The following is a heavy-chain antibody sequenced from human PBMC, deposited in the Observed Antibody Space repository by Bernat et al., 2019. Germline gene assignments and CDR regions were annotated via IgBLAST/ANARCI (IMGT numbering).Heavy chain of an antibody. J-gene: IGHJ6*02. CDR2: ISSSSSYT. D-gene: IGHD3-10*01. V-gene: IGHV3-11*05. Sequence: QVQLVESGGGLVKPGGSLRLSCAASGFTFSDYYMSWIRQAPGKGLEWVSYISSSSSYTNYADSVKGRFTISRDNAKNSLYLQMNSLRAEDTAVYYWARDRGIAMVRGGRDYGMDVWGQGTTVTVSS. CDR1: GFTFSDYY. CDR3: ARDRGIAMVRGGRDYGMDV.